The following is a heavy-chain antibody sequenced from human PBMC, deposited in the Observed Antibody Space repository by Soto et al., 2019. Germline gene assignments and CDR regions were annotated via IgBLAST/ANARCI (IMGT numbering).Heavy chain of an antibody. V-gene: IGHV3-33*01. D-gene: IGHD1-20*01. Sequence: QVHLVESGGGVVQPGRSLRLSCAASGFAFSSYVMHWVRQAPGKGLEWVALIRYDGSNQYYGDSVKGRFTVSRDNSKNTLYLQMNSLGAEDTAVYYCARGVGMSFQPPGVVWGQGTPVTVSS. CDR1: GFAFSSYV. J-gene: IGHJ4*02. CDR2: IRYDGSNQ. CDR3: ARGVGMSFQPPGVV.